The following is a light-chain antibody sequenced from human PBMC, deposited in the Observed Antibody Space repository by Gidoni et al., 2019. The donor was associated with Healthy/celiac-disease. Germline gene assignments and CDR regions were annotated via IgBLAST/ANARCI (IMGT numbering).Light chain of an antibody. V-gene: IGKV1-39*01. CDR2: AAS. CDR3: QQSYSTPLT. Sequence: RVTITCRASQSISSYLNWYQQKPGKAPKLLIYAASSLQSGVPSRFSGSGSGTGFTLTISSLQPEDFATYYCQQSYSTPLTFGGGTKVEIK. J-gene: IGKJ4*01. CDR1: QSISSY.